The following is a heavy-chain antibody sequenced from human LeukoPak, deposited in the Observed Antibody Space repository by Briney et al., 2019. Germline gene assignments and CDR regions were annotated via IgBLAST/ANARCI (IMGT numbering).Heavy chain of an antibody. Sequence: SETLSLSCAVYGGSFIGYYWSWIRQPPGKGLEWTWDINPSGSTNYNPSLKSRVTISVDTSKNQFSLKLSSVTAADTALYYCAGGIAARPGFIGAIYYMDVWGKGTTVTVSS. CDR2: INPSGST. D-gene: IGHD6-6*01. V-gene: IGHV4-34*01. CDR3: AGGIAARPGFIGAIYYMDV. J-gene: IGHJ6*03. CDR1: GGSFIGYY.